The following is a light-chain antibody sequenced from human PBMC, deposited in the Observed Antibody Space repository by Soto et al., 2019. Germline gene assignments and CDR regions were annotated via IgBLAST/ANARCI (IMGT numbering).Light chain of an antibody. CDR2: GAS. CDR3: QQYGSSPIT. Sequence: EIVLTQSPGTLSLSPGERASLSCRASQSVSSSYLAWYQQKPGQAPRLLIYGASSRATGIPDRFSGSGSGADFTLTISRLETEDFALYYCQQYGSSPITFGQGTRLEIK. CDR1: QSVSSSY. V-gene: IGKV3-20*01. J-gene: IGKJ5*01.